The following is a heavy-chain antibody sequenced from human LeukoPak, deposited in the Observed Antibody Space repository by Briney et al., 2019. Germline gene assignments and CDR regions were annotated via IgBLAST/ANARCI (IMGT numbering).Heavy chain of an antibody. CDR3: ASLNTFYDTLTGYSSPFEAFDI. J-gene: IGHJ3*02. V-gene: IGHV7-4-1*02. D-gene: IGHD3-9*01. CDR2: INTNTGNP. Sequence: GASVKVSCKASGYTFSRYAMNWVRQAPGQGLEWVGWINTNTGNPTYAQGCTARFVFSLDTSVSTAYLQISSLKADDTAVYYCASLNTFYDTLTGYSSPFEAFDIWGQGTMVTVSS. CDR1: GYTFSRYA.